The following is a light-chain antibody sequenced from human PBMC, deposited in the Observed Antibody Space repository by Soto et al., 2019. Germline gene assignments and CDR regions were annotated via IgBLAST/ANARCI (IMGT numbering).Light chain of an antibody. CDR2: LGS. Sequence: DIVMTQSPLSLPVTPGEPASISCRSSQSLRHFNGYNYVDWYLQKPGQSPQLLIYLGSNRASGVPDRFSGSGSGTDFTLKISRVEAEDVGVYYCMQALQTPYTFGQGTKVDIK. V-gene: IGKV2-28*01. CDR3: MQALQTPYT. CDR1: QSLRHFNGYNY. J-gene: IGKJ2*01.